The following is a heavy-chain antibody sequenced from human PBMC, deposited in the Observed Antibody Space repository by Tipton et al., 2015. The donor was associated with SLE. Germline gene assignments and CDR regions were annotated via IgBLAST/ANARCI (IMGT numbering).Heavy chain of an antibody. V-gene: IGHV3-23*04. J-gene: IGHJ3*02. CDR3: AKAYYYDSSGYPGAFDI. CDR2: ISGSGGST. CDR1: GFTFSSYG. Sequence: QLVQSGGGLVQPGGTLRLSCTASGFTFSSYGMSWVRQAPGKGLEWVSAISGSGGSTYYADSVKGRFTISRDNSKNTLYLQMNSLRAEDTAVYYCAKAYYYDSSGYPGAFDIWGQGTMVTVSS. D-gene: IGHD3-22*01.